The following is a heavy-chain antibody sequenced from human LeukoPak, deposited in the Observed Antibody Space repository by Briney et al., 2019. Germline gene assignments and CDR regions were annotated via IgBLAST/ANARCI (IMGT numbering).Heavy chain of an antibody. V-gene: IGHV4-39*07. CDR2: IYYSGST. Sequence: SETLSLTCTVSGGSISSSSYYWGWIRQPPGKGLEWIGSIYYSGSTYYNPSLKSRVTISVDTSKNQFSLKLSSVTAADTAVYYCVRVNQESVANNWNLYYYYYYYMDVWGKGTTVTVSS. CDR3: VRVNQESVANNWNLYYYYYYYMDV. CDR1: GGSISSSSYY. D-gene: IGHD1-20*01. J-gene: IGHJ6*03.